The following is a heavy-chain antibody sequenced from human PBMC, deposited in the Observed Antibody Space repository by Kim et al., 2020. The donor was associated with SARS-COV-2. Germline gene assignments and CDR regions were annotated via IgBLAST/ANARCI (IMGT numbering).Heavy chain of an antibody. CDR2: IIPIFGTA. V-gene: IGHV1-69*13. CDR3: ASVTQPGCTNGVCYTLYWYFDL. D-gene: IGHD2-8*01. J-gene: IGHJ2*01. CDR1: GGTFSSYA. Sequence: SVKVSCKASGGTFSSYAISWVRQAPGQGLEWMGGIIPIFGTANYAQKFQGRVTITADESTSTAYMELSSLRSEDTAVYYCASVTQPGCTNGVCYTLYWYFDLWGRGTLVTVSS.